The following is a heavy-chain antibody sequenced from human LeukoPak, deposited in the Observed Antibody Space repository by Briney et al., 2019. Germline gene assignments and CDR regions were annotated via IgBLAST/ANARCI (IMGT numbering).Heavy chain of an antibody. Sequence: GGSLRLSCAASGFTFSSYEMNWVRQAPGKGLEWVSYISSSGSTIYYADSVKGRFTISRDNAKNSLYLQMNSLRAEDTAVYYCARAIPAADHFDYWGQGTLVTVSP. CDR2: ISSSGSTI. J-gene: IGHJ4*02. CDR3: ARAIPAADHFDY. CDR1: GFTFSSYE. D-gene: IGHD2-2*01. V-gene: IGHV3-48*03.